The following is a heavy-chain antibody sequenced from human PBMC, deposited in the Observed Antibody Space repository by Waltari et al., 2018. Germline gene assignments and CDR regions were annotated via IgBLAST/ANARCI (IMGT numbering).Heavy chain of an antibody. CDR1: GFTFSSYS. D-gene: IGHD1-7*01. V-gene: IGHV3-21*01. Sequence: EVQLVESGGGLVKPGGSLRLSCAASGFTFSSYSMNWVRQAPGKGVGWVSSISRSSSYIYYVDSVKGRFTISRDNAKNSLYLQMNSLRAEDTAVYYCARGTNYGDYWGQGTLVTVSS. J-gene: IGHJ4*02. CDR2: ISRSSSYI. CDR3: ARGTNYGDY.